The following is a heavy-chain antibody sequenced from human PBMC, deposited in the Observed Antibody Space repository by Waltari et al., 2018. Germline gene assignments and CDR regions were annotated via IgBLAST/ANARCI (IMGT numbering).Heavy chain of an antibody. D-gene: IGHD3-16*01. CDR2: IKPDGSEK. J-gene: IGHJ3*02. Sequence: EVQLVESGGGLVQPGGSLRLSCAASGFTFSSYWMSWVRQAPGEGLECVANIKPDGSEKYYVDSVKGRFTISRDNAKNSLYLQMNSLRAEDTAVYYCARVGATHDAFDIWGQGTMVTVSS. CDR1: GFTFSSYW. CDR3: ARVGATHDAFDI. V-gene: IGHV3-7*01.